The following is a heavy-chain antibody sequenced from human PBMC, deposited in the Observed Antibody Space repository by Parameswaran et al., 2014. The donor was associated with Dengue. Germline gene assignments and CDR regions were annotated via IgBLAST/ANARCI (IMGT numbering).Heavy chain of an antibody. J-gene: IGHJ4*01. D-gene: IGHD3-3*01. V-gene: IGHV4-30-4*01. CDR2: IYYTGTT. Sequence: RWICQPPGKAPEWIGHIYYTGTTYYNPALKSRLTMLVDAYKNQFTLKLASVTAADTAVYYCATAPVYGVIINFDHWGRGAPGHRLL. CDR3: ATAPVYGVIINFDH.